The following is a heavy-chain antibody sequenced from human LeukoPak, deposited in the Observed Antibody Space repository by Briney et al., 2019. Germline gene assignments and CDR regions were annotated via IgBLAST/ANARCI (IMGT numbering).Heavy chain of an antibody. CDR1: GFTFSGSP. CDR2: IRGKADNYAT. Sequence: GGSLILSCAASGFTFSGSPILWVRQASGKGPEWVGRIRGKADNYATAYAASVQGRCTISRDDSQNTAYLQLNSLKTEDTAVYYCTQNNYWGQGALVTVSS. J-gene: IGHJ4*02. CDR3: TQNNY. V-gene: IGHV3-73*01.